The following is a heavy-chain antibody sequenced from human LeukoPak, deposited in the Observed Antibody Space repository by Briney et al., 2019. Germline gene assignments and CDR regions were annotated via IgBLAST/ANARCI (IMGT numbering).Heavy chain of an antibody. CDR3: ARGGIIHNWFDP. V-gene: IGHV4-34*01. D-gene: IGHD1-14*01. J-gene: IGHJ5*02. Sequence: KPSETLSLTCAVYGGSFSGYYWSWIRQPPGKGLEWIGEINHSGSTNYNPSLKSRVTISVDTSKNQFSLKLSSVTAADTAVYYCARGGIIHNWFDPWGQGTLVTVSS. CDR2: INHSGST. CDR1: GGSFSGYY.